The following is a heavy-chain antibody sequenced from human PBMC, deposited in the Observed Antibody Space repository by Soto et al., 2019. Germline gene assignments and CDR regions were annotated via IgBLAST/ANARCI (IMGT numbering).Heavy chain of an antibody. J-gene: IGHJ4*02. CDR1: AIIFRSNW. V-gene: IGHV3-7*01. D-gene: IGHD3-16*01. CDR3: LGGGAAST. CDR2: INTDGSAN. Sequence: EAQLVESGGGLVQPGGSLRLSCTASAIIFRSNWMNWVRQAPGKGLEWVANINTDGSANFYVDSVKGRFTISRDNAKNSLYLQMNRLRDGDTAVYYCLGGGAASTWGPGTLVTVSS.